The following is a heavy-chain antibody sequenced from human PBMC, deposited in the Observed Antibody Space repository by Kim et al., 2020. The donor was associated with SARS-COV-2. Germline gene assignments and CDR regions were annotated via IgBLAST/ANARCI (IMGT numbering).Heavy chain of an antibody. V-gene: IGHV4-59*01. J-gene: IGHJ5*02. Sequence: SETLSLTCTVSGGSISSYYWSWIRQPPGKGLEWIGYIYYSGSTNYNPSLKSRVTISVDTSKNQFSLKLSSVTAADTAVYYCARSALSGNYIGNWFDPWGQGTLVTVSS. CDR3: ARSALSGNYIGNWFDP. CDR2: IYYSGST. CDR1: GGSISSYY. D-gene: IGHD3-3*01.